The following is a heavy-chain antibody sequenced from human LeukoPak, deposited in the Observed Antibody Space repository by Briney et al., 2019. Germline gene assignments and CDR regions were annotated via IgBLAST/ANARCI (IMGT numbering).Heavy chain of an antibody. V-gene: IGHV3-74*01. CDR3: ARGFELIPAGGPDF. D-gene: IGHD2-2*01. CDR1: GFTFSSYW. CDR2: IKTDGSST. J-gene: IGHJ4*02. Sequence: GGSLRLSCVASGFTFSSYWMHWVRQAPRKGLVWVSRIKTDGSSTTYADSVKGRFTTYRDNAKNTLYLQMNSLRAEDTAVYFCARGFELIPAGGPDFWGQGTLVTVSS.